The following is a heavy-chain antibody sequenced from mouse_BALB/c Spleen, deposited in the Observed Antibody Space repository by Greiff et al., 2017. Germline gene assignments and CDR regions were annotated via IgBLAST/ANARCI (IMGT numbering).Heavy chain of an antibody. Sequence: VQLVESGPGLVAPSPSLSISCTASGFSLTSYGVHWVRQPPGQGLEWLGVIWAGGSTNYNSALMSRLSICKDNSKSQVFLKMNSLQTDDTAIYYCASPPYGYDAKDYGGQGTSVTVSS. D-gene: IGHD1-2*01. CDR3: ASPPYGYDAKDY. CDR1: GFSLTSYG. CDR2: IWAGGST. V-gene: IGHV2-9*02. J-gene: IGHJ4*01.